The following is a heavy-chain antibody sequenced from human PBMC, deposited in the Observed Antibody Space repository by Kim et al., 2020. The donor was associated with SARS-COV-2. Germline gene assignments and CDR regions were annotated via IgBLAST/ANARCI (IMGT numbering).Heavy chain of an antibody. Sequence: GGSLRLSCVASGFTFRDFGMHWFRQAPGRGLEWLAIIWFDGSNKYYADSVKGRFTVSRDNSKNTLYLQMNSLRVEDTAVYYCVRGWVSGVYPFDSWGHGSLVTVSS. CDR1: GFTFRDFG. D-gene: IGHD1-26*01. V-gene: IGHV3-33*01. CDR3: VRGWVSGVYPFDS. CDR2: IWFDGSNK. J-gene: IGHJ4*01.